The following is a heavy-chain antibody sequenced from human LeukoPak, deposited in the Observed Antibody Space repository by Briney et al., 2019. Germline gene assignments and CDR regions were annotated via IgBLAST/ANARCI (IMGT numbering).Heavy chain of an antibody. V-gene: IGHV3-49*04. CDR1: GFTFGDYA. CDR3: TRGGMGATPFDY. Sequence: PGGSLRLSCTASGFTFGDYAMNWVRQAPGKGLEWVGFIRSKAYGGTTEYAVCVKGRFTISRDDSKSIAYLQMNSLKTEDTAVYCCTRGGMGATPFDYWGQGTLVTVSS. J-gene: IGHJ4*02. CDR2: IRSKAYGGTT. D-gene: IGHD1-26*01.